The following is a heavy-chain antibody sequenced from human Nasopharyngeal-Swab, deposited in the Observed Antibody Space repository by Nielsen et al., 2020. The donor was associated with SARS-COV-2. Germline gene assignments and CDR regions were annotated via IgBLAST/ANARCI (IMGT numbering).Heavy chain of an antibody. Sequence: ASVKVSCKASGYSFTSYGISWVRQAPGQGLEWMGWISAYNGNTNYAQKLQGRVTMTTDTSTSTVYIELRSLRSDDTAVYYCASPGGIYCSSTSCYSNYYYYYGMDVWGQGTTVTVSS. CDR1: GYSFTSYG. CDR2: ISAYNGNT. D-gene: IGHD2-2*01. J-gene: IGHJ6*02. V-gene: IGHV1-18*01. CDR3: ASPGGIYCSSTSCYSNYYYYYGMDV.